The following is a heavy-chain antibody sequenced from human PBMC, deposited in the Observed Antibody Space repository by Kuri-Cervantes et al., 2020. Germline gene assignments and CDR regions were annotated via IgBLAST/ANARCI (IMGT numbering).Heavy chain of an antibody. V-gene: IGHV4-34*01. CDR1: GGSFSGYF. CDR3: ARGGVFYFDY. Sequence: SETLSLTCAVSGGSFSGYFWSWIRQSPGKGLEWIGEINHIGSTNYNPSLKSRVTISVDTSKNQFSLKLSSVTAADTAVYYCARGGVFYFDYWGPGTLVTVSS. CDR2: INHIGST. D-gene: IGHD3-10*01. J-gene: IGHJ4*02.